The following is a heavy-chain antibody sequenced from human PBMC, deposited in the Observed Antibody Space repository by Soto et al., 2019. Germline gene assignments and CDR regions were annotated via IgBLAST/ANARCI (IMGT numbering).Heavy chain of an antibody. CDR3: VLAGCRRTGCYSLDL. CDR1: GFTFGGSP. V-gene: IGHV3-73*01. D-gene: IGHD2-2*01. CDR2: IRSDSASSAI. Sequence: EAQLVQSGGGLAQPGGSLQLSCADSGFTFGGSPVHWVRQASGKGLEWVSRIRSDSASSAIAYAASVRGRFTLSRDDSKTTAYLQVNSLEVEDTALYYCVLAGCRRTGCYSLDLWGQGTLVTVSS. J-gene: IGHJ5*02.